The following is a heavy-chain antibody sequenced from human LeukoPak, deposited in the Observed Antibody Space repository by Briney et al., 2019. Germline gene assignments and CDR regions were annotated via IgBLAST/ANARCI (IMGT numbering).Heavy chain of an antibody. J-gene: IGHJ4*02. Sequence: APVKVSCKASGYTFTGYYMHWVRQAPGQGLEWMGWINPNSGGTNYAQKFQGRVTMTRDTSISTAYMELSRLRSDDTAVYYCARVLFSSSWFLPFDYWGQGTLVTVSS. D-gene: IGHD6-13*01. CDR3: ARVLFSSSWFLPFDY. V-gene: IGHV1-2*02. CDR1: GYTFTGYY. CDR2: INPNSGGT.